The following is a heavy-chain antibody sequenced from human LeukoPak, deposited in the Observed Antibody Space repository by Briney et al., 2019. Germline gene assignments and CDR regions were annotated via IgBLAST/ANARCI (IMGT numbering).Heavy chain of an antibody. CDR1: GFTFDDYA. Sequence: TGGSLRLSCVASGFTFDDYAMHWVRQTPGKGLEWVSGISWNSGTIGYADSVKGRFTISRDNAKNSLYLQMNSLRAEDTALYYCAKDFGIVGATMEYWGQGTLVTVSS. CDR2: ISWNSGTI. CDR3: AKDFGIVGATMEY. D-gene: IGHD1-26*01. J-gene: IGHJ4*02. V-gene: IGHV3-9*01.